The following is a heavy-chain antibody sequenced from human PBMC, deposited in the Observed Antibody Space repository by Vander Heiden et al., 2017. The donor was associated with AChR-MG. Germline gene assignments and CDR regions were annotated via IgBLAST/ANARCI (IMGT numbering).Heavy chain of an antibody. CDR1: GSTFSSYG. CDR2: IWYDGSNK. J-gene: IGHJ4*02. D-gene: IGHD3-9*01. V-gene: IGHV3-33*01. Sequence: SCAASGSTFSSYGMHWVRQAPGKGLEWVAVIWYDGSNKYYADSVKGRFTISRDNSKNTLYLQMNSLRAEDTAVYYCAREGTSSDILTGYYSHFDYWGQGTLVTVSS. CDR3: AREGTSSDILTGYYSHFDY.